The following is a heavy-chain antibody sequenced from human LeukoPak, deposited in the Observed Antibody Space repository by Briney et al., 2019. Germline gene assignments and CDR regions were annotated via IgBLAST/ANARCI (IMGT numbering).Heavy chain of an antibody. CDR1: GYAISSDYF. D-gene: IGHD5-12*01. V-gene: IGHV4-38-2*02. Sequence: SETLSLTCTVSGYAISSDYFWGWIRQPPGKGLEWIGSLYHNGSTYYNPSLKSRVTISVDTSKNQFSLKLSSVTAADTAVYYCARRGYSGYERDYWGQGTLVTVSS. J-gene: IGHJ4*02. CDR2: LYHNGST. CDR3: ARRGYSGYERDY.